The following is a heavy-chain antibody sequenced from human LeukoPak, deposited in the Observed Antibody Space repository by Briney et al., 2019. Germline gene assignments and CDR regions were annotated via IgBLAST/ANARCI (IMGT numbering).Heavy chain of an antibody. CDR2: ISWNSGSI. CDR3: AKDTSWFPYDAFDI. J-gene: IGHJ3*02. V-gene: IGHV3-9*01. CDR1: GFTFDDYA. Sequence: GRSLRLSCAASGFTFDDYAMHWVRQAPGKGLEWVSGISWNSGSIGYADSVKGRFTISRDNAKNSLYLQMNGLRAEDTALYYCAKDTSWFPYDAFDIWGQGTMVTVSS. D-gene: IGHD3-10*01.